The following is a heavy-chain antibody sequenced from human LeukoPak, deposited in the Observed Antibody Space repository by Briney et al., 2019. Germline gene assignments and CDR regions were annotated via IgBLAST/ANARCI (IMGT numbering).Heavy chain of an antibody. CDR2: INHSGST. V-gene: IGHV4-34*01. D-gene: IGHD4-17*01. Sequence: SETLSLTCAVYGGSFSGYYWSWIRQPPGKGLEWIGEINHSGSTNYNPSLKSRVTISVDTSKNQFSLKLGSVTAADTAVYYCARGDYGDYVYYYYYYGMDVWGKGTTVTVSS. CDR1: GGSFSGYY. J-gene: IGHJ6*04. CDR3: ARGDYGDYVYYYYYYGMDV.